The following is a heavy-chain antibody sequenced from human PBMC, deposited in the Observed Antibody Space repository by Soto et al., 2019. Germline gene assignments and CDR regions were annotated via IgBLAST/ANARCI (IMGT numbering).Heavy chain of an antibody. CDR3: ARGVGIAAAGRKLFFDF. V-gene: IGHV4-34*01. J-gene: IGHJ4*02. CDR1: GGSFSGYY. Sequence: QVQLQQWGAGLMKPSETLSLTCAVYGGSFSGYYWSWIRQPPGKGLEWIGEINHSGSTNYNPSLKAGVTISVGTSKNQFTLKLSSVTAADTAVYYCARGVGIAAAGRKLFFDFWGQGTLVTVSS. CDR2: INHSGST. D-gene: IGHD6-13*01.